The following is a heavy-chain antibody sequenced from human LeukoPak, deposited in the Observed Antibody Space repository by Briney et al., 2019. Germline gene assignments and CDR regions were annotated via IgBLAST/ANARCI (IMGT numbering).Heavy chain of an antibody. CDR2: ISAYNGNT. V-gene: IGHV1-18*01. CDR1: GYTFTSYG. Sequence: GASVKVSCKASGYTFTSYGISWVRQAPGQGLEWMGWISAYNGNTNYAQKLQGRVTMTTDTSTSTAYMELRSLRSDDTAVYYCARKSSSWISDAFDIWGQGTMVTVSS. D-gene: IGHD6-13*01. CDR3: ARKSSSWISDAFDI. J-gene: IGHJ3*02.